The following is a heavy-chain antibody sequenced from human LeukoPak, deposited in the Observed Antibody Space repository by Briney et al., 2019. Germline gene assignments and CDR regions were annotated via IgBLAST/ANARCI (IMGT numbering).Heavy chain of an antibody. CDR2: ISGSGGST. J-gene: IGHJ6*02. CDR1: GFTFSSYA. V-gene: IGHV3-23*01. Sequence: GGSLRLSCAASGFTFSSYAMSWVRQAPGKGLEWVSAISGSGGSTYYADSVKGRFTISRDNSKNTLYLQMNSLRAEDTAVYYCARGSGWPYYYYGMDVWGQGTTVTVSS. D-gene: IGHD6-19*01. CDR3: ARGSGWPYYYYGMDV.